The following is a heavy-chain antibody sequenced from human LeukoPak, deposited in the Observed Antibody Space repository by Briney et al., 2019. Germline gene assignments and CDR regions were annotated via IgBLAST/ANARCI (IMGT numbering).Heavy chain of an antibody. CDR1: GYTFTSYD. V-gene: IGHV1-8*03. Sequence: ASVKVSCKASGYTFTSYDINWVRQATGQGLEWMGWMNPNSGNTGYAQKFQGRVTITRNTSISTAYMELSSLRSEDTAVYYCARGRGYDSSGYYFGDFDYWGQGTLVTVSS. CDR3: ARGRGYDSSGYYFGDFDY. J-gene: IGHJ4*02. D-gene: IGHD3-22*01. CDR2: MNPNSGNT.